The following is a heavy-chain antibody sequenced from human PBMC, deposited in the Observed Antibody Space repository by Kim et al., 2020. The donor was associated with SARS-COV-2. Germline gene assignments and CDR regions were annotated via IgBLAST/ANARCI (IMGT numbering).Heavy chain of an antibody. J-gene: IGHJ4*02. V-gene: IGHV3-48*03. D-gene: IGHD3-3*01. Sequence: VKGRLTNSRDNAKNSLYLQMNSLRAEATAVYYCARDKITIFGVVIIGPFDYWGQGTLVTVSS. CDR3: ARDKITIFGVVIIGPFDY.